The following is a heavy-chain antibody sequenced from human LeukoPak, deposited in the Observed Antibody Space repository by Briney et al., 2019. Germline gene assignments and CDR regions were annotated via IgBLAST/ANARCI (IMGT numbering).Heavy chain of an antibody. D-gene: IGHD3-22*01. J-gene: IGHJ1*01. CDR1: GVTFSSHA. V-gene: IGHV3-7*01. CDR3: ATYSSLNRREFQY. CDR2: IKTDGSEK. Sequence: GGSLRLSCAASGVTFSSHAMSWVRQAPGKGLQWVANIKTDGSEKYYVDSVKGRFTISRDNAKNSLYLQMNSLRAEDTAVYYCATYSSLNRREFQYWGQGTLLTVSS.